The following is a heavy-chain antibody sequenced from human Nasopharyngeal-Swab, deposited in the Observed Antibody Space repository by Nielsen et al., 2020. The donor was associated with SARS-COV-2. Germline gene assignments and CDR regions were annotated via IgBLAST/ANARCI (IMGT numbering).Heavy chain of an antibody. CDR2: IKRKTDGTT. D-gene: IGHD6-19*01. J-gene: IGHJ5*02. Sequence: GESLKISCAASGFTFNNAWMSWVRQAPGKGLEWIARIKRKTDGTTDYAAPVKDRFIISRDNSENTLYLQMNSLKTEDTAVYYCTTGGDRMIAEWLSWGQGTLVTVSS. CDR1: GFTFNNAW. CDR3: TTGGDRMIAEWLS. V-gene: IGHV3-15*01.